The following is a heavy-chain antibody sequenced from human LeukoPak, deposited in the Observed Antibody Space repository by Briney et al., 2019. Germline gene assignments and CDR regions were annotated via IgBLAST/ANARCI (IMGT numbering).Heavy chain of an antibody. CDR2: IYTSGST. J-gene: IGHJ3*02. V-gene: IGHV4-61*02. CDR1: GGSISSGSYY. Sequence: SETLSLTCIVSGGSISSGSYYWSWIRQPAGKGLEWIGRIYTSGSTNYSPSLKSRVTISVDTSKNQFSLKLSSVTAADTAVYYCAAYYGGNSYAFDIWGQGTMVTVSS. D-gene: IGHD4-23*01. CDR3: AAYYGGNSYAFDI.